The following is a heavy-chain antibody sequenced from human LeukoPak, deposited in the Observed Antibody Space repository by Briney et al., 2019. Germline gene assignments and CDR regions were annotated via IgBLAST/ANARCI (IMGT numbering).Heavy chain of an antibody. D-gene: IGHD3-10*01. CDR1: GDSVSSNIAA. V-gene: IGHV6-1*01. J-gene: IGHJ4*02. CDR2: TYYRSKWYT. CDR3: ARGDYGSGSYYQVVDY. Sequence: SQTLSLTCAISGDSVSSNIAAWNWIRQSPSRGLEWLGRTYYRSKWYTDYAVSVESRITIIADTSKNQFSLQLNSVTPEDTAVYYCARGDYGSGSYYQVVDYWGQGTLVTVSS.